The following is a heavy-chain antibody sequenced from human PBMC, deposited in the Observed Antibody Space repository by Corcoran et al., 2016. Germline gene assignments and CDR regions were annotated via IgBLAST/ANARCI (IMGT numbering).Heavy chain of an antibody. J-gene: IGHJ6*02. CDR1: GGSISSSSYY. V-gene: IGHV4-39*07. Sequence: QLQLQESGPGLVKPSETLSLTCTVSGGSISSSSYYWGWIRQPPGKGLEWIGSIYYSGSTYYNPSLKSRVTISVDTSKNQFSLKLSSVTAADTAVYYWARDSEYQLPRMGYYYYYGMDVWGQGTTVTVSS. CDR3: ARDSEYQLPRMGYYYYYGMDV. CDR2: IYYSGST. D-gene: IGHD2-2*01.